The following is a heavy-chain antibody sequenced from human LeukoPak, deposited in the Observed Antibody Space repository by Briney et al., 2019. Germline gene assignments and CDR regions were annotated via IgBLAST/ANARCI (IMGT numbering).Heavy chain of an antibody. CDR3: ARGGKSYYDSSGYYDRPPDY. J-gene: IGHJ4*02. D-gene: IGHD3-22*01. CDR1: GYTFTGYY. Sequence: ASVKVSCKASGYTFTGYYMHWVRQAPGQGLEWMGRINPDSGDTNYAQNFQGRVTMTWDTSISTAYMELSSLRSDDTAVYHCARGGKSYYDSSGYYDRPPDYWGQGTLVTVSS. V-gene: IGHV1-2*06. CDR2: INPDSGDT.